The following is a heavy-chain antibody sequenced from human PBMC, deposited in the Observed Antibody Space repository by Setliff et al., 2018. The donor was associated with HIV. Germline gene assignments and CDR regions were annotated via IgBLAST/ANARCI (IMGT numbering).Heavy chain of an antibody. Sequence: GASVKVSCKASGYIFNSYYVHWVRQAHGQGLEWMGIINPSGAIKSYAQKFQGRVTMTRDMSTSTVYMELSSLRSEDTAVYYCARDSEYSSVTWERYYYQYMDVWGKGTTVTVSS. CDR3: ARDSEYSSVTWERYYYQYMDV. CDR2: INPSGAIK. J-gene: IGHJ6*03. CDR1: GYIFNSYY. D-gene: IGHD6-19*01. V-gene: IGHV1-46*02.